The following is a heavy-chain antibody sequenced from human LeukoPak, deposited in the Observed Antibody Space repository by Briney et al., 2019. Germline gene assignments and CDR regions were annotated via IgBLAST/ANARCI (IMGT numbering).Heavy chain of an antibody. Sequence: GASVKVSCKASGYTFTSYGISWVRQAPGQGLEWMGWMNPNSGNTGYAQKFQGRVTITRNTSISTAYMELSSLRSEDTAVYYCARADSYYTGFDYWGQGTLVTVSS. V-gene: IGHV1-8*03. CDR3: ARADSYYTGFDY. CDR2: MNPNSGNT. CDR1: GYTFTSYG. D-gene: IGHD3-3*01. J-gene: IGHJ4*02.